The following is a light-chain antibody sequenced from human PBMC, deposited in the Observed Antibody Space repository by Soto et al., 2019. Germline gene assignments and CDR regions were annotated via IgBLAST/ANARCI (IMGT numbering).Light chain of an antibody. V-gene: IGLV2-14*01. CDR3: TSYTSSSTPYI. J-gene: IGLJ1*01. CDR1: SSDVGGYTY. Sequence: QSVLTQPASVSGSPGQSITISCAGTSSDVGGYTYVSWYQQHPGKAPKLMIYDVSNRPSGVSNRFSGSKSGNTASLTISGLQAKDEADYYCTSYTSSSTPYIFGGGTEVXVL. CDR2: DVS.